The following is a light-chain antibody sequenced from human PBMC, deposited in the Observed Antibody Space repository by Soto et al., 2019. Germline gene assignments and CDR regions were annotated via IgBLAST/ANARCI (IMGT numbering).Light chain of an antibody. CDR3: QHYNSYSEA. V-gene: IGKV1-5*03. Sequence: DIQMTQSPSTLSGFVGDRVTLTGMASQAIDSWLAWYQQKPGKAPKLLIYKASTLKSGVPSRFSGSGSGTEFTLTISSLQPDDFATYYCQHYNSYSEAFGQGTKVDI. J-gene: IGKJ1*01. CDR1: QAIDSW. CDR2: KAS.